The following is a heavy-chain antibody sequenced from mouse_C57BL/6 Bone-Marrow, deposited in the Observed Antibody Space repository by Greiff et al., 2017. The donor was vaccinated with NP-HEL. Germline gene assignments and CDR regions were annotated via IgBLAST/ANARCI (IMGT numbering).Heavy chain of an antibody. J-gene: IGHJ4*01. Sequence: QVQLQQPGAELVKPGASVKMSCKASGYTFTSYWITWVKQRPGQGLEWIGDIYPGSGSTNYNEKFKSKATLTVDTSSSTAYMQRSSLTSEDAAVYYCAITTVVATGDMDYWGQGTSVTVSS. CDR1: GYTFTSYW. D-gene: IGHD1-1*01. CDR3: AITTVVATGDMDY. V-gene: IGHV1-55*01. CDR2: IYPGSGST.